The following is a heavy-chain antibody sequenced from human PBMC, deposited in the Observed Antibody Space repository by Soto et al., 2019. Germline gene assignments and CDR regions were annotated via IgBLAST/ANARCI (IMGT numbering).Heavy chain of an antibody. CDR1: GGTFSSYA. Sequence: QVQLVQSGAEVKKPGSSVKVSCKASGGTFSSYAISWVRQAPGQGLEWMGGIIPIFGPANYAQKFQGRVTITADESTSTAYMELSSLRSEDTAVYYCARDRCSSTSCYTFNWFDPWGQGTLVTVSS. J-gene: IGHJ5*02. CDR2: IIPIFGPA. V-gene: IGHV1-69*01. D-gene: IGHD2-2*02. CDR3: ARDRCSSTSCYTFNWFDP.